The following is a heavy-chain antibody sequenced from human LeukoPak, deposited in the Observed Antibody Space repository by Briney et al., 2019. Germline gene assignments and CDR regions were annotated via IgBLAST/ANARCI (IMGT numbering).Heavy chain of an antibody. CDR3: AREGSSGYYDYFDY. CDR2: IYTSGST. V-gene: IGHV4-61*02. D-gene: IGHD3-22*01. J-gene: IGHJ4*02. Sequence: SQTLSLTCTVSGGSISSGSYYWSWIRQPAGKGLEWIGRIYTSGSTNYNPSLKSRVTISVDTSKNQFSLKLSSVTAADTAVYYCAREGSSGYYDYFDYWGQGTLVTVSS. CDR1: GGSISSGSYY.